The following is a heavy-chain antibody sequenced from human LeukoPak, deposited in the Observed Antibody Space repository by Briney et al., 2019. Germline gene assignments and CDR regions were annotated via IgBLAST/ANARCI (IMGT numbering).Heavy chain of an antibody. D-gene: IGHD1-14*01. V-gene: IGHV3-74*01. CDR2: INADGSTT. CDR1: GFTFGNSW. CDR3: VVVVEPPDSDGFDV. Sequence: GGSLRLSCAASGFTFGNSWVHWVRQAPGKGLVWVSLINADGSTTTYADSVKGRFTISRDNARNTVSLQMNSLTVEDTAVYYCVVVVEPPDSDGFDVWGQGTMITVSS. J-gene: IGHJ3*01.